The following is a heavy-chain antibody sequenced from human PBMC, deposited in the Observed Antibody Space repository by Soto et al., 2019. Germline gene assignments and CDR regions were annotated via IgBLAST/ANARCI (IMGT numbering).Heavy chain of an antibody. CDR2: ISYDGSNK. CDR1: GFTFSSYG. Sequence: QVQLVESGGGVVQPGRSLRLSCAASGFTFSSYGMHWVRQAPGKGLEWVAVISYDGSNKYYADSVKGRFTISRDNSKNTLYLQMNSLRAEDTAVYYCAKSGRGRVWFGELAPYYFDYWGQGTLVTVSS. J-gene: IGHJ4*02. D-gene: IGHD3-10*01. V-gene: IGHV3-30*18. CDR3: AKSGRGRVWFGELAPYYFDY.